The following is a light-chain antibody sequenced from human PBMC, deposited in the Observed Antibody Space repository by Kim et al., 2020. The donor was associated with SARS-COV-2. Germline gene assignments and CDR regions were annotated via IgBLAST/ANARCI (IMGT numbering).Light chain of an antibody. CDR2: QDS. CDR3: QAWDSNTAV. V-gene: IGLV3-1*01. Sequence: VSPGQTARITCSGDKLGNKFACWYQLKPGQSPMLVIYQDSKRPSGIPERFSGSNSGNAATLTISGTQAMDEADYYCQAWDSNTAVFGTGTKVTVL. CDR1: KLGNKF. J-gene: IGLJ1*01.